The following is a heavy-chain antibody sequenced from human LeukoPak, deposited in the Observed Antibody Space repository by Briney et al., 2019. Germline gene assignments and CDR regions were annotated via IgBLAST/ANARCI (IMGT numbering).Heavy chain of an antibody. CDR3: AKDNYYDSSGYYGEYFQH. CDR2: ISGSGGST. V-gene: IGHV3-23*01. D-gene: IGHD3-22*01. Sequence: GGSLRLSCAASGFTFSSYAVSWVRQAPGKGLEWVSGISGSGGSTYYADSVKGRFTISRDNSKNTLSLQMNSLRAEDTAVYYCAKDNYYDSSGYYGEYFQHWGQGTLVTVSS. J-gene: IGHJ1*01. CDR1: GFTFSSYA.